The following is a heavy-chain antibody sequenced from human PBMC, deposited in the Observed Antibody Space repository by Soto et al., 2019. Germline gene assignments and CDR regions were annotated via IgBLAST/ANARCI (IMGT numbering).Heavy chain of an antibody. CDR3: AIPSCGGDCYSPVY. D-gene: IGHD2-21*02. CDR1: GFIFSNYN. CDR2: ISSSSNTI. Sequence: EVQLVESGGGLVQPGGSLRLSCAASGFIFSNYNMHWVRQAPGKGLEWVSYISSSSNTIYYADSVKGRFTISRDNAKKSLYLQMNSLRAEDTAVYYCAIPSCGGDCYSPVYWGQGTLVTVSS. J-gene: IGHJ4*02. V-gene: IGHV3-48*01.